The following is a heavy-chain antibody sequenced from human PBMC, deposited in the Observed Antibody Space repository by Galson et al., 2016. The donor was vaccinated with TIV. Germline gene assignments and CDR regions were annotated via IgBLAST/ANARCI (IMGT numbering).Heavy chain of an antibody. D-gene: IGHD3-9*01. V-gene: IGHV1-2*02. CDR2: IKPNRGDT. Sequence: SVKVSCKASGYKFIGYHVHWVRQAPGQGLEWMGWIKPNRGDTNVAQKFRGRVTMTRDTSITTAYLELSGLRSDDTAVYYVARGFGVLTGNYLPKDFDYWGQGTLVTVSS. J-gene: IGHJ4*02. CDR1: GYKFIGYH. CDR3: ARGFGVLTGNYLPKDFDY.